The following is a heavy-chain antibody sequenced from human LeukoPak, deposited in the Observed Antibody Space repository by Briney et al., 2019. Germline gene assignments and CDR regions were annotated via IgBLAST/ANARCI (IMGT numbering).Heavy chain of an antibody. Sequence: GESLKISCKGSGYPFNNYYWIGWVRQMPGKGLEWMGIIYPGDSDTRYSPALQGQVTISADKSISTAYLQWSSLKASDTAMYYCARGSSSWYYFDYWGQGTLVTVSS. CDR2: IYPGDSDT. J-gene: IGHJ4*02. D-gene: IGHD6-13*01. V-gene: IGHV5-51*01. CDR1: GYPFNNYYW. CDR3: ARGSSSWYYFDY.